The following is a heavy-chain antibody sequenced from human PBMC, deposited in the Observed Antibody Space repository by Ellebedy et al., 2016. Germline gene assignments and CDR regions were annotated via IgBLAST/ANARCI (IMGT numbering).Heavy chain of an antibody. CDR3: TRPRPGDYYHGMDV. D-gene: IGHD2-21*01. V-gene: IGHV3-11*01. J-gene: IGHJ6*02. Sequence: GESLKISXVASGFTFSDYYMGWIRQAPGKGLEWVSYITNSGDHTYHADSLEGRFSISRDSAKNSLYLQMNSLRVEDTAVYYCTRPRPGDYYHGMDVWGQGTTVTVSS. CDR2: ITNSGDHT. CDR1: GFTFSDYY.